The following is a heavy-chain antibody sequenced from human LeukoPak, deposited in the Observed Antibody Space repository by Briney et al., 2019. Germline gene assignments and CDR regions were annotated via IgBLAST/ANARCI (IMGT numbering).Heavy chain of an antibody. CDR3: TKDFGWLDP. D-gene: IGHD3-3*01. CDR2: INQDGSEK. Sequence: GGSLRLSCAASGFPFSSYSMTWVRQAPGKGLEWVANINQDGSEKYYVDSVKGRFVISRDNAKNSLYLQMNGLRGEDTAVYYCTKDFGWLDPWGQGTLVTVSS. V-gene: IGHV3-7*04. CDR1: GFPFSSYS. J-gene: IGHJ5*02.